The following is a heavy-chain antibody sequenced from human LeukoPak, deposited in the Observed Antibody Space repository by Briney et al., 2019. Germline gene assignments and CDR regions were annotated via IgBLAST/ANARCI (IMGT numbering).Heavy chain of an antibody. CDR1: GYSISSGYY. CDR3: ARVDSGYDADFDY. J-gene: IGHJ4*02. Sequence: SETLSLTCTVSGYSISSGYYWGWIRQPPGKGLEWIGSIYHSGSTYYNPSLKSRVTISVDTSKNQFSLKLSSVTAADTAVYYCARVDSGYDADFDYWGQGTLVTVSS. CDR2: IYHSGST. D-gene: IGHD5-12*01. V-gene: IGHV4-38-2*02.